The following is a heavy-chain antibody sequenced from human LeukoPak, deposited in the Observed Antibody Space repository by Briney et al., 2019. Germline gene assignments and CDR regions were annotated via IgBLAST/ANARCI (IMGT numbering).Heavy chain of an antibody. J-gene: IGHJ4*02. CDR3: AGRHAYSSNWYGRPAPFDY. V-gene: IGHV4-39*07. D-gene: IGHD6-13*01. Sequence: SETLSLTCTVSGGSISSSSYYWGWIRQPPGKGLEWIGSIYYSGSTYYNPSLKSRVTISVDTSKNQFSLKLSSVTAADTAVYYCAGRHAYSSNWYGRPAPFDYWGQGTLVTVSS. CDR2: IYYSGST. CDR1: GGSISSSSYY.